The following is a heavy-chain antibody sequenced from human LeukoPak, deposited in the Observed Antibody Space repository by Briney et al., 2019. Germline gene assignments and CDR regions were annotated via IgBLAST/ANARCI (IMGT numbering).Heavy chain of an antibody. CDR3: AREGIGRDGYNSDYFDY. Sequence: GASVKVSCKASGYTFTSYGISWVRQAPGQGLEYMGWISAYNGNTNYAQKLQGRVTMTTDTSTSTAYMELRSLRSDDTAVYYCAREGIGRDGYNSDYFDYWGQGTLVTVSS. V-gene: IGHV1-18*01. CDR1: GYTFTSYG. CDR2: ISAYNGNT. D-gene: IGHD5-24*01. J-gene: IGHJ4*02.